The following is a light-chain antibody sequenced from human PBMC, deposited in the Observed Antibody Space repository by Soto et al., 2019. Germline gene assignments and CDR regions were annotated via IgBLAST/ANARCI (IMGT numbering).Light chain of an antibody. Sequence: HSALTQPRSVSGSPGQSLTISCTGASSDVGGYNYVSWYQQYPGKAPKLMIYDVTKRPSGVPDRFSGSKSGNTASLTISGLQAADEADYYCCSYAGNYILVFGGGTKVTVL. V-gene: IGLV2-11*01. CDR1: SSDVGGYNY. CDR2: DVT. CDR3: CSYAGNYILV. J-gene: IGLJ2*01.